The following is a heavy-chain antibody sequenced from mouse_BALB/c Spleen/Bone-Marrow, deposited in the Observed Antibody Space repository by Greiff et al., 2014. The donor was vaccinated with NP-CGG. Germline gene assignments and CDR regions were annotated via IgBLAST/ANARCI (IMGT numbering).Heavy chain of an antibody. J-gene: IGHJ2*01. CDR3: ASGNYFNFDY. V-gene: IGHV3-6*02. CDR2: ISYDGSN. D-gene: IGHD2-1*01. Sequence: DVKLVESGPGLVKPSQSLSLTCSVTGYSITSGYYWNWIRQFPGNKLEWMGYISYDGSNNYNPSPKNRISITRDTSKNQFFLKLNSVTTEDTATYYCASGNYFNFDYWGQGTTLTVSS. CDR1: GYSITSGYY.